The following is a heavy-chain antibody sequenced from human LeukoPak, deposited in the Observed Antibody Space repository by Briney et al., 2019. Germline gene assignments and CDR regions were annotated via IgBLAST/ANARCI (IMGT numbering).Heavy chain of an antibody. Sequence: SETLSPTCTVSGDSINRHYWSWIRQTPGKGPEWIGYISHRGTTNYNPSLKSRVTISIDTSNNQFSLRLSSVTAADTAVYYCATNAGPAALDAIDIWGQGTIVTVSS. CDR3: ATNAGPAALDAIDI. V-gene: IGHV4-59*08. CDR1: GDSINRHY. CDR2: ISHRGTT. J-gene: IGHJ3*02. D-gene: IGHD2-2*01.